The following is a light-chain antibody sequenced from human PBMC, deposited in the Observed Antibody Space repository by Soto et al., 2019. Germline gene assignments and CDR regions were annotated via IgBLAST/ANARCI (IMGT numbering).Light chain of an antibody. CDR3: QQYTQYPYT. Sequence: IQLTQSPSTLSASVGERVAISCRASHSISSSLAWYQQKPGKAPNLLLYKASSLQSGVPSRFSGSGSGTEFTLTISSLQPDDFATYYCQQYTQYPYTFGQGTNLEIK. J-gene: IGKJ2*01. CDR2: KAS. CDR1: HSISSS. V-gene: IGKV1-5*03.